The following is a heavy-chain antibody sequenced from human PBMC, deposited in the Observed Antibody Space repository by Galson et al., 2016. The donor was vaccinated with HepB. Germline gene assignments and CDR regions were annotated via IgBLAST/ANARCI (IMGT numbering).Heavy chain of an antibody. CDR2: IWYDGTNK. Sequence: SLRLSCAASGFTFSAYGMHWVRQAPGKGLEWVAVIWYDGTNKYYADSVRGRFTISRDISKNTLYLQMNNLGAEDTAVYYCARDRSLRFTIIRGNGLDVWGQGTTVTVSS. D-gene: IGHD3-10*01. CDR3: ARDRSLRFTIIRGNGLDV. CDR1: GFTFSAYG. V-gene: IGHV3-33*01. J-gene: IGHJ6*02.